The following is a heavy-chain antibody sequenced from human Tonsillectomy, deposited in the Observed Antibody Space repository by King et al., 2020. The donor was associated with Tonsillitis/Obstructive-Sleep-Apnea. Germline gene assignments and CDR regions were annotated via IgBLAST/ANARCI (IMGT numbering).Heavy chain of an antibody. CDR3: ARHRTIGHAFDI. D-gene: IGHD3-3*01. CDR1: GFSLSTSGMC. V-gene: IGHV2-70*11. Sequence: TLRESGPALVKPTQTLTLTCSFSGFSLSTSGMCVSWIRQPPGQALEWLARIGWDDDKYYNTSLKTRLTISKDTSKNQVVLTMTNMDPVDTATYYCARHRTIGHAFDIWGQGTMVTVSS. J-gene: IGHJ3*02. CDR2: IGWDDDK.